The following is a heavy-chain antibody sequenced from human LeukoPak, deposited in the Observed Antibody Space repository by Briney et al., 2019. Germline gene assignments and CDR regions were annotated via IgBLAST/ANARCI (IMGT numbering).Heavy chain of an antibody. D-gene: IGHD3-22*01. CDR2: IYTSGST. CDR1: GGSITTYY. Sequence: SETLSLTCTVSGGSITTYYWSWIRQPAGKGLEWIGRIYTSGSTTYNPSLKSRVTMSLDTSKNQFSLKLSSVTAADTAVYYCARDRVESSGYYYYYGIDVWGQGTTVTVSS. V-gene: IGHV4-4*07. CDR3: ARDRVESSGYYYYYGIDV. J-gene: IGHJ6*02.